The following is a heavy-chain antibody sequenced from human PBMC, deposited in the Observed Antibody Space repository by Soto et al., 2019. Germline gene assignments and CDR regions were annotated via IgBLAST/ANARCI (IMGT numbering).Heavy chain of an antibody. D-gene: IGHD4-17*01. CDR2: IIPIFGTA. J-gene: IGHJ6*02. V-gene: IGHV1-69*01. Sequence: QVQLVQSGAEVKKPGSSVKVSCTASGGTFSSYAISWVRQAPGQGLEWMGGIIPIFGTANYAQKFQGRVTITADESTSTAYMELSSLRSEDTAVYYCAGGEATTVPRYYYGMDVWGQGTTVTVSS. CDR3: AGGEATTVPRYYYGMDV. CDR1: GGTFSSYA.